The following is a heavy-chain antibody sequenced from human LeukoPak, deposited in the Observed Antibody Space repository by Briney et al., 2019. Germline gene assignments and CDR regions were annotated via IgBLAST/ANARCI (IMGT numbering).Heavy chain of an antibody. J-gene: IGHJ6*03. CDR1: GGSISSYY. CDR2: IYTSGSA. Sequence: PETLSLTCTVSGGSISSYYLTWIRQPAGKGLEWIGRIYTSGSANYNPSLKSRVTMSVDTSKNQFSLKLSSVTAADTAVYYCARGIAAARTMGYYYYMDVWGKGTTVTVSS. D-gene: IGHD6-13*01. CDR3: ARGIAAARTMGYYYYMDV. V-gene: IGHV4-4*07.